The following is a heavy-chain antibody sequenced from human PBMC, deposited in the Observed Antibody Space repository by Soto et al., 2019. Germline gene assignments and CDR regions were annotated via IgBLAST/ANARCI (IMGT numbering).Heavy chain of an antibody. CDR2: IYYSGST. CDR3: ARRTDIWFGELSTINDY. D-gene: IGHD3-10*01. Sequence: KTSETLSLTCTVSGGSISSSSYYWGWIRQPPGKGLEWIGSIYYSGSTYYNPSLKSRVTISVDTSKNQFSLKLSSVTAADTAVYYCARRTDIWFGELSTINDYWGQGTLVTVSS. J-gene: IGHJ4*02. CDR1: GGSISSSSYY. V-gene: IGHV4-39*01.